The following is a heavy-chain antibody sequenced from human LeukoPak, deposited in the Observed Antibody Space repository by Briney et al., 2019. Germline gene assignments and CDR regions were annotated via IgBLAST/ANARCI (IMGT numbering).Heavy chain of an antibody. J-gene: IGHJ4*02. Sequence: ASVKVSCKASGYTFTSYGISWVRQAPGQGLEWMGWISAYNGNTNYAQKLQGRVTMTTDTSTSTAYMELRSLRSEDTAVYYCARSPYYGSGTSWAFDYWGQGTLVTVSS. CDR2: ISAYNGNT. CDR3: ARSPYYGSGTSWAFDY. V-gene: IGHV1-18*01. D-gene: IGHD3-10*01. CDR1: GYTFTSYG.